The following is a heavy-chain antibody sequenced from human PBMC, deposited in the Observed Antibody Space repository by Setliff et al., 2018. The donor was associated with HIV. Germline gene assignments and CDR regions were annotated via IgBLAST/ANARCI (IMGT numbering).Heavy chain of an antibody. CDR3: ARGKTWLRFLDY. V-gene: IGHV1-18*01. CDR1: GYTFNNYG. J-gene: IGHJ4*02. CDR2: INTHSGYT. Sequence: ASVKVSCKASGYTFNNYGISWVRQAPGQGLEWMGWINTHSGYTNYAQNVQGRVTVTMDTSTSTAYMGPRSLKSDDTAVYYCARGKTWLRFLDYWGQGTLVTVSS. D-gene: IGHD5-12*01.